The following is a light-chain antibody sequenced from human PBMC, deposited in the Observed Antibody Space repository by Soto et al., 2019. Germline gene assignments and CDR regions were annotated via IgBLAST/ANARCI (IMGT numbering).Light chain of an antibody. CDR2: GAS. V-gene: IGKV3-20*01. CDR3: QQYGSSPYS. Sequence: EIVLTQSPGTLSLSPGERATLSCRASQSVSSRFLDWYQQKPGQAPRLLMYGASSRATGIPDRFSGTGSGTDFTLTISRLEPEDFAVYYFQQYGSSPYSFGLGKKLEIK. J-gene: IGKJ2*03. CDR1: QSVSSRF.